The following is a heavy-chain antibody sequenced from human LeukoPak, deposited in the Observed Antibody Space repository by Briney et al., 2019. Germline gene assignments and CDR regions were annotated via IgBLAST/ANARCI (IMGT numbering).Heavy chain of an antibody. D-gene: IGHD3-10*01. CDR1: GGSFSGYS. CDR3: ARSWFGLWHNSDAYDSAFDI. CDR2: INQSGRT. J-gene: IGHJ3*02. V-gene: IGHV4-34*01. Sequence: PSETLSLTCAVYGGSFSGYSWSWIRQVPGKGLEWMGEINQSGRTNYNPSLKSRVTISVDASKNQISLKLSFVSATATAVDDCARSWFGLWHNSDAYDSAFDIWGQGTMVTVSS.